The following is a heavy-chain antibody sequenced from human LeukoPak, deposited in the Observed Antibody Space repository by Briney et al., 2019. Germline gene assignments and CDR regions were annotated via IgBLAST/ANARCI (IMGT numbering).Heavy chain of an antibody. Sequence: PGGSLRLSCAASGFTFSSYAMHWVRQAPGKGLEWAAVISYDGSNKYYADSVKGRFTISRDNSKNTLYLQMNSLRAEDTAVYYCARGGVAGVLGYWGQGTLVTVSS. J-gene: IGHJ4*02. V-gene: IGHV3-30*04. CDR3: ARGGVAGVLGY. D-gene: IGHD6-19*01. CDR1: GFTFSSYA. CDR2: ISYDGSNK.